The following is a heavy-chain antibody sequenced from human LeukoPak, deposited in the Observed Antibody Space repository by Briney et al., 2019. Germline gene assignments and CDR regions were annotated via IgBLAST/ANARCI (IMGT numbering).Heavy chain of an antibody. Sequence: ASVKVSCTASGYTFTGYYMHGVRQAPGQGLEWMGWINPNNGGTKSAQKFQGRVTVTRDTSISTAYMELRRLSSDDTAVYYCAIDAPGFNCLDDWGQGTLVTVSS. J-gene: IGHJ4*02. CDR1: GYTFTGYY. D-gene: IGHD1-1*01. V-gene: IGHV1-2*02. CDR2: INPNNGGT. CDR3: AIDAPGFNCLDD.